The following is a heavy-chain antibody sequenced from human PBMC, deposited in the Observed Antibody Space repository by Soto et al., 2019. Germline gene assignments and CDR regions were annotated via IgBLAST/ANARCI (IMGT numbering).Heavy chain of an antibody. CDR3: AHRVPGASTGWDKGSFGY. CDR1: GFSLSTSGVG. Sequence: SGPTLVNPTQTLTLTCTFSGFSLSTSGVGVGWIRQPPGKALEWLAFIYWDDDKRYSPSLRSRLTSTKYTSNNLVVLLMTNLDPVDTATYFCAHRVPGASTGWDKGSFGYWGQGALVTVSS. CDR2: IYWDDDK. V-gene: IGHV2-5*02. D-gene: IGHD2-8*02. J-gene: IGHJ4*02.